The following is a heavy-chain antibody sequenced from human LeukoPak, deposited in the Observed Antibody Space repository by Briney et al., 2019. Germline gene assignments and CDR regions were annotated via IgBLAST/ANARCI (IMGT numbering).Heavy chain of an antibody. CDR3: ARAYYNTSAYYPNWFDP. CDR1: GFTFFSAW. Sequence: GSLRLSCAASGFTFFSAWMAWLRQAPGKGLEWVASIKHDGSEKYYVDSVKGRFTISRDNAKNSLSLQMNSLRAEDTAVYFCARAYYNTSAYYPNWFDPWGQGTLVTVSS. CDR2: IKHDGSEK. J-gene: IGHJ5*02. D-gene: IGHD3-22*01. V-gene: IGHV3-7*04.